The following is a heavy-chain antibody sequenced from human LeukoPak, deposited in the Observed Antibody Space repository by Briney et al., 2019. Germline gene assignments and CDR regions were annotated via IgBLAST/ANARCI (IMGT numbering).Heavy chain of an antibody. D-gene: IGHD1-14*01. CDR1: GFTFSSYA. Sequence: GGSLTLSCAASGFTFSSYAMHWVRQAPGKGLEWVAVISYDGSNKYYPDSVKSRFTTSRDNSKNTLYLQMNSLRAEDTGVYYCARDHNRRFDYWGQGTLVTVSS. V-gene: IGHV3-30*04. CDR2: ISYDGSNK. CDR3: ARDHNRRFDY. J-gene: IGHJ4*02.